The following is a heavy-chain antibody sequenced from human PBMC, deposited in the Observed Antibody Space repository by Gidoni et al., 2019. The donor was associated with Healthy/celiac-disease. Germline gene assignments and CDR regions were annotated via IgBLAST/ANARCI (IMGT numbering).Heavy chain of an antibody. J-gene: IGHJ5*02. V-gene: IGHV3-21*01. Sequence: EVQLVESGGGLVKPGGSLRLSCAASGFTFSSYSMNWVRQAPGKGLEWVSSISSSSSYIYYADSVKGRFTISRDNAKNSLYLQMNSLRAEDTAVYYCARGGPYDSSGYLPGWFDPWGQGTLVTVSS. D-gene: IGHD3-22*01. CDR2: ISSSSSYI. CDR1: GFTFSSYS. CDR3: ARGGPYDSSGYLPGWFDP.